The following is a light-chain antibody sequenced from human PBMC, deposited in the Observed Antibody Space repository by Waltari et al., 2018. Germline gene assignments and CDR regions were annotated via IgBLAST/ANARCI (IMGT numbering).Light chain of an antibody. Sequence: QSALTQPASVSGSPGQSITISCTGTSSDVGGYNYVSWYQQHPGKAPKLMIYDVSNRPSGVSNRFSASKSGNTASLTSSGLQAEDEADYYCSSYISSSTLELFGGGTSLTVL. CDR2: DVS. CDR1: SSDVGGYNY. CDR3: SSYISSSTLEL. V-gene: IGLV2-14*03. J-gene: IGLJ2*01.